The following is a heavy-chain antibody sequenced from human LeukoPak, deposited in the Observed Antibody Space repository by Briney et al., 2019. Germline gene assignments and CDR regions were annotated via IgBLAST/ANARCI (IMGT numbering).Heavy chain of an antibody. Sequence: ASVKDSCKASGGTFSSYAISWVRQAPGQGLEWMGGIIPIFGTANYAQKFQGRVTITADESTSTAYMELSSLRSEDAAVYYCASTNDYGDYPNPFDYWGQGTLVTVSS. CDR2: IIPIFGTA. CDR3: ASTNDYGDYPNPFDY. D-gene: IGHD4-17*01. V-gene: IGHV1-69*13. J-gene: IGHJ4*02. CDR1: GGTFSSYA.